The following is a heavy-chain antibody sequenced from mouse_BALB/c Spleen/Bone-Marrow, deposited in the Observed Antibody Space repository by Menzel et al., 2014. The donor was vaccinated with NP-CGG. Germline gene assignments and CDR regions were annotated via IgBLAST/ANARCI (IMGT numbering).Heavy chain of an antibody. CDR3: TRSYYAKEGAWVAY. J-gene: IGHJ3*01. Sequence: QVQLQQSGAELVKPGASVKLSCKASGYTFTSYYMYWVKQRPGQGLEWIGGINPSNGGTNFNEKFKSKATLTVDKSSSTAYMQLSSLTSEDSAVYYCTRSYYAKEGAWVAYWGQGTLVTVSA. V-gene: IGHV1S81*02. D-gene: IGHD1-1*01. CDR1: GYTFTSYY. CDR2: INPSNGGT.